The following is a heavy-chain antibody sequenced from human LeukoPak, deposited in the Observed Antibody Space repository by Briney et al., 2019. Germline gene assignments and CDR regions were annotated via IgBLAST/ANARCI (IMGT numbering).Heavy chain of an antibody. D-gene: IGHD4-17*01. CDR1: GGSNNGYY. J-gene: IGHJ5*01. CDR2: LYYSGST. Sequence: PSETLSLTCSVTGGSNNGYYWTWMRQPPGKGVEWLGYLYYSGSTNYNPSLKRRVTISVDRSKNRSSLRLSSVTAADTAVYYCARGIMSTVPRFDSWGQGALVTVPS. V-gene: IGHV4-59*01. CDR3: ARGIMSTVPRFDS.